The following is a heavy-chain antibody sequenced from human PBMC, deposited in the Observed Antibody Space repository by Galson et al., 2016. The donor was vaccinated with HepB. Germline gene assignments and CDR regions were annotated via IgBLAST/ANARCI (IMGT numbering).Heavy chain of an antibody. V-gene: IGHV3-23*01. CDR2: ISGGGGST. Sequence: SLRLSCAASGFTFSRYGMHWVRQAPGKGLEWVSSISGGGGSTDYAGSVKGRLTISRDNSKNTLYLHLNSLRAEDTAVYFCVKGLYGSGSSGDYWGQGTLVTVSS. D-gene: IGHD3-10*01. CDR3: VKGLYGSGSSGDY. J-gene: IGHJ4*02. CDR1: GFTFSRYG.